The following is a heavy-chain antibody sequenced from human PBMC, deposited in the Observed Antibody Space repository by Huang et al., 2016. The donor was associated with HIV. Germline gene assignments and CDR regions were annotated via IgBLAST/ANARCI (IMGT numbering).Heavy chain of an antibody. D-gene: IGHD2-21*02. CDR1: GGSFSVYQ. Sequence: QVRLQQWGAGLLKPSGTLSLTCAVDGGSFSVYQWTWIRQSPGKGLEWIGEINHSGSATYNPSLKTSLTVADTSVYFCARGLRFCRGGDCFPTHFQHWSQG. CDR3: H. CDR2: INHSGSA. J-gene: IGHJ1*01. V-gene: IGHV4-34*02.